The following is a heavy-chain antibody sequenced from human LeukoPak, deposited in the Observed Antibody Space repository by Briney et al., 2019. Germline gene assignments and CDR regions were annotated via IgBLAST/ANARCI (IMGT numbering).Heavy chain of an antibody. J-gene: IGHJ4*02. D-gene: IGHD4-17*01. V-gene: IGHV3-23*01. CDR1: GFTFSSYA. CDR2: IGYSAGDI. CDR3: AKDDDGHHHGVDH. Sequence: AGGSLRLSCAASGFTFSSYAMTWVRQAPGKGLEWVSAIGYSAGDIYYADSVKGRFTISRDNSMNTLYLQMSSLRADDTALYYCAKDDDGHHHGVDHWGQGTLVTVSS.